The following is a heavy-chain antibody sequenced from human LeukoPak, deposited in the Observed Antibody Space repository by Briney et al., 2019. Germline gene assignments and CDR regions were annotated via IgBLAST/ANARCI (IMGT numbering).Heavy chain of an antibody. Sequence: SETLSLTCSVSGGSISSSSFFWGWLREPPGKGLEWIGSIYVSGTTHYNPSLKSRLTISLDTSQNQFSLKLSSVTAADTAVYYCARSQVIAARPLRYWGQGTLVTVSS. V-gene: IGHV4-39*07. CDR1: GGSISSSSFF. D-gene: IGHD6-6*01. J-gene: IGHJ4*02. CDR2: IYVSGTT. CDR3: ARSQVIAARPLRY.